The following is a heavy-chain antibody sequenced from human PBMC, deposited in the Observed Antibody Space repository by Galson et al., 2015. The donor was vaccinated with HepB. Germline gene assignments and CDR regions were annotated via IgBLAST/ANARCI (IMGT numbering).Heavy chain of an antibody. CDR1: GGTFSSYA. J-gene: IGHJ6*02. V-gene: IGHV1-69*04. D-gene: IGHD6-6*01. Sequence: QSGAEVKKPGASVQVCCKASGGTFSSYAISWVRQAPGQGLEWMGRIIPILGIANYAQKFQGRVKITTDKSTSTAYMELSSLRSEDTAVYYCAGESDSSLGCDGMDVRGQGTTVTVSS. CDR2: IIPILGIA. CDR3: AGESDSSLGCDGMDV.